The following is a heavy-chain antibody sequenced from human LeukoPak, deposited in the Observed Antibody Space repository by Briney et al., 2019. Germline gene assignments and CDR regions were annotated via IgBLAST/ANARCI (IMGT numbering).Heavy chain of an antibody. CDR3: AHRRDGYNSLNY. Sequence: SGPTLVNPTQTLTLTCTFSGFSLSTSGVAVGWIRQPPGKALEWLGLIYWDDDKRYSPSLKSALTITKDTSKNQVVLTMTNMDPVDTATYYCAHRRDGYNSLNYWGQGTLVTVSS. CDR2: IYWDDDK. CDR1: GFSLSTSGVA. J-gene: IGHJ4*02. D-gene: IGHD5-24*01. V-gene: IGHV2-5*02.